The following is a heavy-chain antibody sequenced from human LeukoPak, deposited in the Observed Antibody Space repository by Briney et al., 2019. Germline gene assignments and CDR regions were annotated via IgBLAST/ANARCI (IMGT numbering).Heavy chain of an antibody. CDR3: ARLLAAPYYINF. J-gene: IGHJ4*02. D-gene: IGHD6-25*01. V-gene: IGHV5-51*01. CDR2: IYPGDSDT. Sequence: GESLKISCKGSGYSFTSYWIGWVRQMPGKGLEWMGIIYPGDSDTRYSPSFQGQVSISVDTSIDTAYLQWSSVKASDTAMYYCARLLAAPYYINFWGQGTLVTVSS. CDR1: GYSFTSYW.